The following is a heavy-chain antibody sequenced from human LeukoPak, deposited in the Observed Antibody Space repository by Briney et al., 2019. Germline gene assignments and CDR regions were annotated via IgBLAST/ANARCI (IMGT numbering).Heavy chain of an antibody. D-gene: IGHD2/OR15-2a*01. Sequence: SETLSLTCTVSGGSISSYYWSWIRQPPGKGLEWIGYIYYSGSTDYNPSLKGRVTISEDTSRNQFSLKLNSVTAADTAVYYCARSLQYGNNNYYYYGMDVWGQGTTVTVSS. J-gene: IGHJ6*02. V-gene: IGHV4-59*01. CDR1: GGSISSYY. CDR2: IYYSGST. CDR3: ARSLQYGNNNYYYYGMDV.